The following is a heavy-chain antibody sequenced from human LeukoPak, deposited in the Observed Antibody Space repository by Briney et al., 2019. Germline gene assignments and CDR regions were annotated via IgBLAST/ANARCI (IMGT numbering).Heavy chain of an antibody. CDR2: ISSSADRI. Sequence: GGSLRLSCVGFGFTFRSHGMNWVHQAPGKGPEWISYISSSADRIYYADSVRGRLAISRDNDRNSLFLDMNTLRAEDTAVYYCARANPTIPIFYFDFWGRGTLVTVSS. CDR1: GFTFRSHG. CDR3: ARANPTIPIFYFDF. J-gene: IGHJ4*02. D-gene: IGHD2-2*02. V-gene: IGHV3-48*01.